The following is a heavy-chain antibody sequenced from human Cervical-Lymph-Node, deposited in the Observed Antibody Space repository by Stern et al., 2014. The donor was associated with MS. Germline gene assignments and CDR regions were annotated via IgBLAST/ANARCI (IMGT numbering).Heavy chain of an antibody. Sequence: EVQLVESGGGLVQPGGSLRLSCAASGFTFSMYDMHWVRQAAGKGLDWVSAIGTGSDTHYAVSVKGRFTISREYATSSLYLQMNSLRAGDTGVYYCARGKNLLVFPRNYGLDVWGQGTTVTVSS. D-gene: IGHD2-8*01. V-gene: IGHV3-13*01. CDR2: IGTGSDT. CDR3: ARGKNLLVFPRNYGLDV. CDR1: GFTFSMYD. J-gene: IGHJ6*02.